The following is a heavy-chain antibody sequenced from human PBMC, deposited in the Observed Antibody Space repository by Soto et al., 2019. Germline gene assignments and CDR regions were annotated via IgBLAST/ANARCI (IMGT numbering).Heavy chain of an antibody. V-gene: IGHV3-23*01. CDR2: ISGSGGST. CDR3: AKDPWQWLPKYYFDY. Sequence: GGSLRLSCAASGLTFSSYAMSWVRQAPGKGLEWVSAISGSGGSTYYADSVKGRFTISRDNSKNTLYLQMNSLRAEDTAVYYCAKDPWQWLPKYYFDYWGQGTLVTVSS. CDR1: GLTFSSYA. J-gene: IGHJ4*02. D-gene: IGHD6-19*01.